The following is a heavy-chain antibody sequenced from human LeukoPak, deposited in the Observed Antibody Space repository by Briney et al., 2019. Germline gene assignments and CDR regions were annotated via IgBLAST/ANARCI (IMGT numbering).Heavy chain of an antibody. CDR1: GYTFTGYY. J-gene: IGHJ6*02. Sequence: ASVKVSCKASGYTFTGYYMHWVRQAPGKGLEWMGGFDPEDGETIYAQKFQGRVTMTEDTSTDTAYMELSSLTSEDTAVYYCATDSSEITFGGGTFGLDVWGQGTTVTVSS. CDR3: ATDSSEITFGGGTFGLDV. D-gene: IGHD3-16*01. V-gene: IGHV1-24*01. CDR2: FDPEDGET.